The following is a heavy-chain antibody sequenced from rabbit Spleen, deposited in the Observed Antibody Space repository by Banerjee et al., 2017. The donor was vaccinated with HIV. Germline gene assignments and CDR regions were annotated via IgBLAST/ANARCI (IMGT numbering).Heavy chain of an antibody. V-gene: IGHV1S40*01. J-gene: IGHJ6*01. CDR3: ARDTSSSFSSYGMDL. CDR1: GFSFSTGYY. Sequence: QSLEESGGDMVQPGASLTLTCKASGFSFSTGYYICWVRQAPGKGPEWIGCIYPDGSGSTAYASWAKGRFTISKTSSTTVTLQLTRLTAADTATYFCARDTSSSFSSYGMDLWGPGTLVTVS. D-gene: IGHD1-1*01. CDR2: IYPDGSGST.